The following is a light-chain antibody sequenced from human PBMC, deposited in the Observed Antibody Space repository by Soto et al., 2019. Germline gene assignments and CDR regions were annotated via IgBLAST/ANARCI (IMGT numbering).Light chain of an antibody. CDR2: AAS. Sequence: DIQMPQSPSSLSASVGDRVTITCRASQNIIFYLNWYQQKIGKPPKLLISAASNLQSGVPSRFSGSGSGTDFTLTISNLQPEDFATYFCQQSYTTPVYSFGQGTKLEIK. CDR3: QQSYTTPVYS. J-gene: IGKJ2*01. CDR1: QNIIFY. V-gene: IGKV1-39*01.